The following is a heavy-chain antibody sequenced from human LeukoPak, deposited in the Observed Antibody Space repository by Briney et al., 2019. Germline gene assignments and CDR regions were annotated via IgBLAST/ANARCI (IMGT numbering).Heavy chain of an antibody. CDR1: GFTFSHYG. CDR3: ARDHLWFGELGGTLGY. CDR2: ISYDGSNK. V-gene: IGHV3-30*03. Sequence: GGSLRLSCAASGFTFSHYGMHWVRQAPGKGLEWVAVISYDGSNKYYADSVKGRFTISRDNSKNTLYLQMNSLRAEDTAVYYCARDHLWFGELGGTLGYWGQGTLVTVSS. D-gene: IGHD3-10*01. J-gene: IGHJ4*02.